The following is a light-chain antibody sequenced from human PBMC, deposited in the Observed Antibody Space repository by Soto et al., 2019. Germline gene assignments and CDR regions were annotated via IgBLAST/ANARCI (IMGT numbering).Light chain of an antibody. J-gene: IGLJ2*01. V-gene: IGLV2-14*01. Sequence: QSVLTQPASVSGSPGQSITISCTGTSSDVGFDNFVSWYQQHPGKAPKLMIYEVSNRPSGVSNRFSGSRSGNTVSLTISGLQAEDEADYYCSSYKSSSTPVVFGGGTKLTVL. CDR1: SSDVGFDNF. CDR3: SSYKSSSTPVV. CDR2: EVS.